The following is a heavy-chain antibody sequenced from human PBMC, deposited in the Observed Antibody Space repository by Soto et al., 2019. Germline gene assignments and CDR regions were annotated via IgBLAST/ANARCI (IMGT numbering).Heavy chain of an antibody. J-gene: IGHJ6*02. CDR3: AGRGDRYCSSTSCYLYGMDV. Sequence: QVQLVQSGAEVKKPGSSVKVSCKASGGTFSSYAISWVRQAPGQGLEWMGGIIPIFGTANYAQKFQGRVTITADESTSTAYMELSSLRSEDTAVYYCAGRGDRYCSSTSCYLYGMDVWGQGTTVTVSS. CDR1: GGTFSSYA. D-gene: IGHD2-2*01. CDR2: IIPIFGTA. V-gene: IGHV1-69*01.